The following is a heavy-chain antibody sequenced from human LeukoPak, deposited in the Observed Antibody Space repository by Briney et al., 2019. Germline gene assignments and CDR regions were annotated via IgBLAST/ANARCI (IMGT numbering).Heavy chain of an antibody. CDR2: INPSGGST. CDR1: GYTFTSYY. V-gene: IGHV1-46*01. Sequence: VSVKVSCKASGYTFTSYYMHWVRQAPGQGLEWMGIINPSGGSTSYAQKFQGRVTMTRDTSTSTVYMELSSLRSEDTAVYYCASLYSGSYKSPRDAFDIWGQGTMVTVSS. J-gene: IGHJ3*02. CDR3: ASLYSGSYKSPRDAFDI. D-gene: IGHD1-26*01.